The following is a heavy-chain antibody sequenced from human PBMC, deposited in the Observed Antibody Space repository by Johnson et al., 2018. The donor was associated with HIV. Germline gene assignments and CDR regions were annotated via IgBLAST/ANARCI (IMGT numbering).Heavy chain of an antibody. CDR1: AFTFDDHA. V-gene: IGHV3-9*01. Sequence: VQLVESGGGLVQPGRSLRLSCAASAFTFDDHAMHWVRQAPGKGLEWVSGISRNRGSIGYADSVTGRFTISRDNAKNSLYLKMNSLRAEDTALYYCAKDKGPDDGSSTWYAFDIWGQGTMVTVSS. J-gene: IGHJ3*02. CDR2: ISRNRGSI. CDR3: AKDKGPDDGSSTWYAFDI. D-gene: IGHD6-6*01.